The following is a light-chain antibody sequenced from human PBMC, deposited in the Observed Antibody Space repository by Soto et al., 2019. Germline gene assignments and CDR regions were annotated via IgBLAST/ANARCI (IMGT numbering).Light chain of an antibody. J-gene: IGLJ1*01. Sequence: QSALTQPASVSGSPGQSIAISCTGSSSDVGGYKYVSWYQQHPGTAPKLMIYDVSNRPSGVSDRFSGSKSGNTASLTISGLQSEDEADYYCSSYTSSNSYVFGTGTKLTVL. CDR3: SSYTSSNSYV. CDR2: DVS. CDR1: SSDVGGYKY. V-gene: IGLV2-14*03.